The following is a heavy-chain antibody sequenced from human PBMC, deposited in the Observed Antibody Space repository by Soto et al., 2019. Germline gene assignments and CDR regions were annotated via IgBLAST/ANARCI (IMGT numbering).Heavy chain of an antibody. CDR1: EFTFSRHA. Sequence: QVQLVESGGGVVQPGRSLRLSCAASEFTFSRHAMHWVRQAPGKGLQWVGVIWSDGSNEMYADSVKGRFIISRDNSKNILYLQMNSLRAEDTAVYYCARERTFGDNKHNYMDVWGTGITVTVSS. D-gene: IGHD3-10*01. CDR2: IWSDGSNE. J-gene: IGHJ6*03. CDR3: ARERTFGDNKHNYMDV. V-gene: IGHV3-33*01.